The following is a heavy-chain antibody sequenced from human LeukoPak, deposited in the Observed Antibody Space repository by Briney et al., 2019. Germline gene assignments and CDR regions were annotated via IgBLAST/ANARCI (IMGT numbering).Heavy chain of an antibody. D-gene: IGHD3-10*01. CDR2: ISAYNGNT. J-gene: IGHJ4*02. Sequence: GASVKVSCKASGYTFTSYGISWVRQAPGQGLEWMGWISAYNGNTNYAQKLQGRVTMTTDTPTSTAYMELRSLRSDDTAVYYCARGQITMVRGAVFDYWGQGTLVTVSS. CDR3: ARGQITMVRGAVFDY. CDR1: GYTFTSYG. V-gene: IGHV1-18*01.